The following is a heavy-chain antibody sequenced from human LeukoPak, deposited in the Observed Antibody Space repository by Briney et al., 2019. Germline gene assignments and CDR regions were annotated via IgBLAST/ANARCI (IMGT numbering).Heavy chain of an antibody. CDR2: IGSGGSPI. CDR1: GFTFSHFF. Sequence: GGSLRLSCAASGFTFSHFFMNWIRQAPGKGLECVSYIGSGGSPIYYADSVKGRFTISRDDAKNSLYLQMNSLRAEDTAVYYCARDPVAGTSSAFDIWGQGTMVTVSS. J-gene: IGHJ3*02. V-gene: IGHV3-11*04. D-gene: IGHD6-19*01. CDR3: ARDPVAGTSSAFDI.